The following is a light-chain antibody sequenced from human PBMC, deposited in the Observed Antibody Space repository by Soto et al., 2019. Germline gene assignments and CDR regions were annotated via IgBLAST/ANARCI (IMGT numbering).Light chain of an antibody. Sequence: QAVVTQPPSVSGAPGQRVTISGTGSSSNIGAGYDVHWYQQLPGTAPKLLIYGNSNRPSGVPDRFSGSKSGTSASLAITGLQAEDEADYYCQSYDSSLVVFGGGTKLTVL. V-gene: IGLV1-40*01. CDR1: SSNIGAGYD. J-gene: IGLJ2*01. CDR2: GNS. CDR3: QSYDSSLVV.